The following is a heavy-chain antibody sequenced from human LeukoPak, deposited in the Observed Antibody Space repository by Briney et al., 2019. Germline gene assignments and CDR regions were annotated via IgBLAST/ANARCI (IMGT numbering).Heavy chain of an antibody. CDR1: GFTFRSYS. D-gene: IGHD2-15*01. J-gene: IGHJ4*02. CDR2: ISSSSSYI. CDR3: ARAFGGYCSGGSCLLDY. V-gene: IGHV3-21*01. Sequence: PGDSLRLSCAASGFTFRSYSMNWVRQAPGKGLECVTSISSSSSYIYYADSVKGRFTISRDNGKNSLYLQMNSLRAEDTAVYYCARAFGGYCSGGSCLLDYWGQGTLVTVSS.